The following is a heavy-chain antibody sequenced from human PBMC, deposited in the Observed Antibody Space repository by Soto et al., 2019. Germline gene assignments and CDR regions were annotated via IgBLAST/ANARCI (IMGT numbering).Heavy chain of an antibody. Sequence: SETLSLTCRVSGGSIISYWWSWIRQPAGKGLEWIGRVYSSGTTDYNPSLNSRATMSVETSKNQFSLKLSSVTAADTAVYYCARDIGSFAYGEGYWGQGIQVTVSS. CDR1: GGSIISYW. J-gene: IGHJ4*02. CDR2: VYSSGTT. CDR3: ARDIGSFAYGEGY. V-gene: IGHV4-4*07. D-gene: IGHD3-10*01.